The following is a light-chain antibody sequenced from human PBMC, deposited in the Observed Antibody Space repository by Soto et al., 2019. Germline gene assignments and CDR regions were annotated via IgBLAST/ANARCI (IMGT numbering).Light chain of an antibody. V-gene: IGKV1-39*01. J-gene: IGKJ5*01. Sequence: IQMTQSPSSLYASVGDRVTITCRASQSISSYLNWYQQKPGKAPKLLIYAASSLQSGVPSRFSGSGSGTDFTLTISSLQPEDFATYYCQQSYSTLITFGQGTRWRL. CDR2: AAS. CDR1: QSISSY. CDR3: QQSYSTLIT.